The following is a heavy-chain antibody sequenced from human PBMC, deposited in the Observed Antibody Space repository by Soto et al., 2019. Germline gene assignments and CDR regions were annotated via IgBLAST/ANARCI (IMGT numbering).Heavy chain of an antibody. V-gene: IGHV3-74*01. CDR3: AKGGYYSYSNVDY. J-gene: IGHJ4*02. CDR1: GFTLSSYW. D-gene: IGHD5-18*01. Sequence: EVQLVESGGGLVQPGGSLRLSCAASGFTLSSYWMHWVRQAPGKGLAWVSRINSDGSSTSYADSVKGRFTISRDNAKNTLYLQMTSLRAEDTAVYYCAKGGYYSYSNVDYWGQGSLVTVSS. CDR2: INSDGSST.